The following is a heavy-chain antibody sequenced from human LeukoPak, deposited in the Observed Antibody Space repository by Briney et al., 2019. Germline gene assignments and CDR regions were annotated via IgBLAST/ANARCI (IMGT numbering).Heavy chain of an antibody. CDR3: ERGLPGYSSSWYVNY. CDR2: INHSGST. CDR1: GGSFSGYY. Sequence: SETLSLTCAVYGGSFSGYYWSWIRQPPGKGLEWIGEINHSGSTNYNPSLKSRVTISVDTSKNQFSLKLSSVTAADTAVYYCERGLPGYSSSWYVNYWGQGTLVTVSS. J-gene: IGHJ4*02. D-gene: IGHD6-13*01. V-gene: IGHV4-34*01.